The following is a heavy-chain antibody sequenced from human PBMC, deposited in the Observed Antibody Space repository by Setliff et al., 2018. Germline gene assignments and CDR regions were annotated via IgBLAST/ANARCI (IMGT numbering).Heavy chain of an antibody. J-gene: IGHJ4*02. D-gene: IGHD3-22*01. CDR2: ISGSGGST. Sequence: GGSLRLSCAASGFTFSSYAMSWVRQAPGKGLEWVSAISGSGGSTYYADSVKGRFTISRDNSKNTLYLQMNSLRAEDTAVYYCAKDPNYYDSSGYPGYFDYWGQGTLVTVLL. CDR3: AKDPNYYDSSGYPGYFDY. CDR1: GFTFSSYA. V-gene: IGHV3-23*01.